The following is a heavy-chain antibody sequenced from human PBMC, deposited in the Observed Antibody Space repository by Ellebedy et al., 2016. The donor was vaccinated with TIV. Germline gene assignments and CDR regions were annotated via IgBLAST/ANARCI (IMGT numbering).Heavy chain of an antibody. D-gene: IGHD3-22*01. Sequence: ASVKVSCKASGYIFTIYGINWVRQAPGQGLEWVGGGTGGGGNTKYAQKFQGRVSMTTDTSTSTAYMELRSLRYQDTALYYCARDLVHFESRGYYSEYWGQGTLVTVSS. V-gene: IGHV1-18*04. CDR1: GYIFTIYG. CDR2: GTGGGGNT. J-gene: IGHJ4*02. CDR3: ARDLVHFESRGYYSEY.